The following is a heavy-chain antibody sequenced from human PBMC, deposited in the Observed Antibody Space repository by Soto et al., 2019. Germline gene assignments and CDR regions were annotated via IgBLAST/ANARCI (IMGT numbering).Heavy chain of an antibody. Sequence: QVQLVQSGAEETKPGASVKVSCKASGYTFTSYAMHWVRQAPGQRLEWMGWINAGNGNTKYSQKVQGRVTITRDTSASTAYMELSSLRSEDTAVYYCARDPSYYGMDVWGQGTTVTVSS. V-gene: IGHV1-3*05. CDR2: INAGNGNT. CDR1: GYTFTSYA. CDR3: ARDPSYYGMDV. J-gene: IGHJ6*02.